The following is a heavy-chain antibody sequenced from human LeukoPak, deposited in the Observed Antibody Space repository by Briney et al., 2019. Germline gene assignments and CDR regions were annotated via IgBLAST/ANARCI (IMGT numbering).Heavy chain of an antibody. CDR1: GFTFSSYA. CDR2: ISYDGSNK. J-gene: IGHJ3*02. CDR3: ARVRDSGRWGAFDI. D-gene: IGHD1-26*01. V-gene: IGHV3-30-3*01. Sequence: GGSLRLSCAASGFTFSSYAIHWVRQAPGKGLEWVTLISYDGSNKYYADSVKGRFTISRDNSKNTLYLQMNSLRPEDTAVYYCARVRDSGRWGAFDIWGQGTMVTVSS.